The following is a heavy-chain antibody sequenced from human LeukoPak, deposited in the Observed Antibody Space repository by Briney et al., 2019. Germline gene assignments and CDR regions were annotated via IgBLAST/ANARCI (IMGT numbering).Heavy chain of an antibody. Sequence: SVKVSCKASGGTFSSYAISWVRQAPGQGLEWMGGIIPIFGTANYAQKFQGRVTMTRDTSTSTVYMELSSLRSEDTAVYYCARDRTYHGRLLPEGLNDYWGQGTLVTVSS. CDR2: IIPIFGTA. V-gene: IGHV1-69*05. CDR3: ARDRTYHGRLLPEGLNDY. D-gene: IGHD2-15*01. CDR1: GGTFSSYA. J-gene: IGHJ4*02.